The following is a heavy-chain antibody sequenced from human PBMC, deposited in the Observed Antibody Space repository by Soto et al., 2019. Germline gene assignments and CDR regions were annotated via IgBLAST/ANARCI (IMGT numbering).Heavy chain of an antibody. V-gene: IGHV1-18*01. J-gene: IGHJ6*02. CDR2: ISAYNGNT. CDR1: GYTFTSYG. CDR3: ARSLGYCTNGVCPMDV. Sequence: VASVKVSCKASGYTFTSYGISWVRQAPGQGLEWMGWISAYNGNTNYAQKLQGRVTMTTDTSTSTAYMELSSLRSEDTAVYYCARSLGYCTNGVCPMDVWGQGTTVTVSS. D-gene: IGHD2-8*01.